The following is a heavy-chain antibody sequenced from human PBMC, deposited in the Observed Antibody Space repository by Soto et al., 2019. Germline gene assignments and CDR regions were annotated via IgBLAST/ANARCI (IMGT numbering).Heavy chain of an antibody. D-gene: IGHD6-6*01. CDR1: GFTFSDYY. V-gene: IGHV3-74*01. J-gene: IGHJ4*02. CDR3: ASGGSSLNFDS. Sequence: GGSLRLSCAASGFTFSDYYMSWIRQAPGKGLVWVSWINSDGSSTSYADSVKGRFTISRDNAKNTLYLQMNSLRAEDTAVYYCASGGSSLNFDSWGQGTLVTVSS. CDR2: INSDGSST.